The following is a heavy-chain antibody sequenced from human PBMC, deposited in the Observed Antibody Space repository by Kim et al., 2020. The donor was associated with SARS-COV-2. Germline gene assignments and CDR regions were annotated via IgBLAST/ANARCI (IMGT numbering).Heavy chain of an antibody. V-gene: IGHV1-69*13. D-gene: IGHD2-15*01. J-gene: IGHJ6*02. CDR2: IIPIFGTA. CDR3: ARSRYCSGGSCYPVHHYYYGMDV. CDR1: GGTFSSYA. Sequence: SVKVSCKASGGTFSSYAISWVRQVPGQGLEWMGGIIPIFGTANYAQKFQGRVTITADESTSTAYMELSSLRSEDTAVYYCARSRYCSGGSCYPVHHYYYGMDVWGQGTTVTVSS.